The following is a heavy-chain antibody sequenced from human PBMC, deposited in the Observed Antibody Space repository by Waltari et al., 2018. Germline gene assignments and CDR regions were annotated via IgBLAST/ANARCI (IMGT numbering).Heavy chain of an antibody. CDR3: ATYIGASVGTAAFDV. D-gene: IGHD5-12*01. CDR1: GVSITSNRHY. V-gene: IGHV4-39*01. J-gene: IGHJ3*01. CDR2: MSYRGAT. Sequence: QLQLQESGPGLVKPSETLSLTCSVSGVSITSNRHYWGWIRQPPGQGLEWIGTMSYRGATYSSSSIQSRVIISRDTSKNQLSLKVGAVTAADTAVYYCATYIGASVGTAAFDVWGQGTMVTVSS.